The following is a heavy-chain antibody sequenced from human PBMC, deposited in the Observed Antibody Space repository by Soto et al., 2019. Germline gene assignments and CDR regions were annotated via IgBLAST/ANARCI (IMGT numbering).Heavy chain of an antibody. CDR2: INHSGST. Sequence: SETLSLTCAVYGGSFSGSYWSWIRQPPGKGLEWIGEINHSGSTNYNPSLKSRVTISVDTSKNQFSLKLSSVTAADTAVYYCARNHYDYVWGSYRPLCCDYWGQGSLVAFSS. CDR1: GGSFSGSY. J-gene: IGHJ4*02. V-gene: IGHV4-34*01. CDR3: ARNHYDYVWGSYRPLCCDY. D-gene: IGHD3-16*02.